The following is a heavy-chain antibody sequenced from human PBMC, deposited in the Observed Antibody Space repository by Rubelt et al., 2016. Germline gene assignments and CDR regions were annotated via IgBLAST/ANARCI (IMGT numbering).Heavy chain of an antibody. D-gene: IGHD3-16*01. CDR1: GFTFSSSW. V-gene: IGHV3-7*01. J-gene: IGHJ4*02. CDR2: IKYDGSVT. Sequence: EVQLVESGGGLVQPGGSLRLSCAASGFTFSSSWMNWVRQAPGKGLEWMASIKYDGSVTFYVDSVKGRFTISRDDSRNTVYLQRNSLRADDTGVYYCARDLSYGSLDFGSWGQGTLVTVSS. CDR3: ARDLSYGSLDFGS.